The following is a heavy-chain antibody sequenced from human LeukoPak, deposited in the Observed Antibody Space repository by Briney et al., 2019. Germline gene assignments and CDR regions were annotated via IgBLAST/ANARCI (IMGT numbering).Heavy chain of an antibody. CDR2: IYYSGST. CDR3: ARLTYSSGWYFGY. J-gene: IGHJ4*02. V-gene: IGHV4-39*01. D-gene: IGHD6-19*01. Sequence: TSETLSLTCTVSGGSISSSSYYRGWIRQPPGKGLEWIGSIYYSGSTYYNPSLKSRVTISVDTSKNQFSLKLSSVTAADTAVYYCARLTYSSGWYFGYWGQGTLVTVSS. CDR1: GGSISSSSYY.